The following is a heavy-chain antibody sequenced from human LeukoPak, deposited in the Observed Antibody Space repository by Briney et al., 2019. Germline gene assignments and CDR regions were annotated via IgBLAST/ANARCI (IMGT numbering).Heavy chain of an antibody. J-gene: IGHJ6*03. CDR3: AREYSSSWYHYYYYYMDV. Sequence: GGSLRLSCAASGFTFSSYEINWVRQAPGKGLEWVSYISSSSSTIYYADSVKGRFTISRDNAKNSLYLQMNSLRAEDTAVYYCAREYSSSWYHYYYYYMDVWGKGTTVTVSS. D-gene: IGHD6-13*01. CDR1: GFTFSSYE. V-gene: IGHV3-48*03. CDR2: ISSSSSTI.